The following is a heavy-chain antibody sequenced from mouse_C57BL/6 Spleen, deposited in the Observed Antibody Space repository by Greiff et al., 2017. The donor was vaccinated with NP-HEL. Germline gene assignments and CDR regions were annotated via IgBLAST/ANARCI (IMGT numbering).Heavy chain of an antibody. CDR3: ARRCYYDYYGYFDY. J-gene: IGHJ2*01. Sequence: VQLQQSGPELVKPGASVKISCKASGYTFTDYYINWVKQRPGQGLEWIGWIFPGSGSTYYNEKFKGKATLTVDKPSSTAYMLLSSLTSEDSAVYFCARRCYYDYYGYFDYWGQGTTLTVSS. V-gene: IGHV1-75*01. CDR1: GYTFTDYY. CDR2: IFPGSGST. D-gene: IGHD2-4*01.